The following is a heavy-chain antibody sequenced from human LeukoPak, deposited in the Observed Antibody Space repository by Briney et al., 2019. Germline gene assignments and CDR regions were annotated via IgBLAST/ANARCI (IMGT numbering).Heavy chain of an antibody. CDR3: VKRIAAAGHFDY. CDR2: IYSGGST. J-gene: IGHJ4*02. V-gene: IGHV3-53*01. Sequence: PGGSLRLSCAASGFTVSSNYMSWVRQAPGKGLEWVSVIYSGGSTYYADSVKGRFTISRDNSKNTLYLRMNSLRAEATAVYYCVKRIAAAGHFDYWGQGTLVTVSS. CDR1: GFTVSSNY. D-gene: IGHD6-13*01.